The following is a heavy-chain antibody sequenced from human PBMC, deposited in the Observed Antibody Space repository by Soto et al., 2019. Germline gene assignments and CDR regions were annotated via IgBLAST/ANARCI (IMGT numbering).Heavy chain of an antibody. D-gene: IGHD3-10*01. CDR1: GGSISSYY. V-gene: IGHV4-59*01. Sequence: QVQLQESGPGLVKPSETLSLTCTVSGGSISSYYWSWIRQPPGKGLEWIGYIYYSGSTNYNPSLKSRVTISVDTSKNQFSLKLSPVTAADTAVYYCARDGRHDYGSGSARSIIWGQGTMVTVSS. CDR3: ARDGRHDYGSGSARSII. CDR2: IYYSGST. J-gene: IGHJ3*02.